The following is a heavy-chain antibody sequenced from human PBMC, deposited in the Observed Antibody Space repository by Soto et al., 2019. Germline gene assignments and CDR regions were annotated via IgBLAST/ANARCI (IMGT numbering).Heavy chain of an antibody. J-gene: IGHJ4*02. D-gene: IGHD6-13*01. CDR2: ISSSSSYI. V-gene: IGHV3-21*01. Sequence: GGSLRLSCAASGFTFSSYSMNWVRQAPGKGLEWVSSISSSSSYIYYADSVKGRFTISRDNAKNSLYLQMNSLRAEDTAVYCCARDSSLEGHSSSWFDYWGQGTLVTVSS. CDR3: ARDSSLEGHSSSWFDY. CDR1: GFTFSSYS.